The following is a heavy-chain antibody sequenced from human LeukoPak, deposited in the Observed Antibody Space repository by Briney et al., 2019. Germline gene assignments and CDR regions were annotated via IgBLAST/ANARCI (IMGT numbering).Heavy chain of an antibody. V-gene: IGHV3-7*01. CDR3: ASYYYDSSGYYYHAYDI. Sequence: PGGSLRLSCAASGFTFSSYWMSWVRQAPGKGLEWVANIKQDGSEKYYVDSVKGRFTISRDNAKNSLYLQMNSLRAEDTAVYYCASYYYDSSGYYYHAYDIWGQGTMVTVSS. CDR2: IKQDGSEK. D-gene: IGHD3-22*01. CDR1: GFTFSSYW. J-gene: IGHJ3*02.